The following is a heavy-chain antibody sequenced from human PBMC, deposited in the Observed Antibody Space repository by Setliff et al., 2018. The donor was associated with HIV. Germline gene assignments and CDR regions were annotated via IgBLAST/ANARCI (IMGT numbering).Heavy chain of an antibody. J-gene: IGHJ6*02. D-gene: IGHD3-9*01. Sequence: GESLKISCKGSGYSFTSYWIGWVRQMPGKGPEWMGIIYPGDSDTRYSPSFQGQVTISADKSISTAYLQWSSLKASDTAMYYCARMYYDILTGYSYYYYGMDVWGQGTTVTVSS. CDR3: ARMYYDILTGYSYYYYGMDV. V-gene: IGHV5-51*01. CDR1: GYSFTSYW. CDR2: IYPGDSDT.